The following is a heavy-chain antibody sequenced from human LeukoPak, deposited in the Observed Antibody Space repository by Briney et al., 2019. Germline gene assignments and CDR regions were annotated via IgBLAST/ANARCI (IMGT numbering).Heavy chain of an antibody. CDR3: ARGAEKILSFGEYPSDAFDI. Sequence: GKSLRLSCAASGFTFNNYGMHWVRQAPGKGLEWVTEISFDGRKKTYVDSVKGRFTISRDSPKNTVYLQMDSLRAEDTAVYYCARGAEKILSFGEYPSDAFDIWGQGTMVSVTS. CDR2: ISFDGRKK. J-gene: IGHJ3*02. CDR1: GFTFNNYG. D-gene: IGHD3-10*01. V-gene: IGHV3-30*03.